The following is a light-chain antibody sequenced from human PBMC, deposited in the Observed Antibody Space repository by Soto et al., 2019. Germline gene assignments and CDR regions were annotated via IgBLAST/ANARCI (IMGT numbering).Light chain of an antibody. CDR1: QSISTW. V-gene: IGKV1-5*03. CDR3: QPYNTYPLT. J-gene: IGKJ4*01. Sequence: DIQMTQSPSTLSASVGDRVTITCRASQSISTWLAWYQQKPGKAPKLLIYKASSLEGGVPSRFGGSGSGTLFNITISSLHPDDFVTYYCQPYNTYPLTFGGGTTVDIK. CDR2: KAS.